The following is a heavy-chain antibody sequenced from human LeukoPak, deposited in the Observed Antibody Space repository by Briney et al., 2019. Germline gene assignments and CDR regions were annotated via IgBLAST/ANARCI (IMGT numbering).Heavy chain of an antibody. V-gene: IGHV1-18*01. CDR1: GYTFTSYG. CDR3: VRGGSDYDFWSGYYTGCWFDP. J-gene: IGHJ5*02. Sequence: ASVKVSCKASGYTFTSYGISWVRQAPGQGLEWMGWISAYNGNTNYAQKLQGRVTMTTDTFTSTAYMELRSLRSDDTAVYYCVRGGSDYDFWSGYYTGCWFDPWGQGTLVTVSS. D-gene: IGHD3-3*01. CDR2: ISAYNGNT.